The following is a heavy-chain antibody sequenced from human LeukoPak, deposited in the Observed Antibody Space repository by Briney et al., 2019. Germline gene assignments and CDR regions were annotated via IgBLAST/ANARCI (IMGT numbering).Heavy chain of an antibody. D-gene: IGHD5-12*01. CDR3: AAKRRGGGYSGYDSDY. J-gene: IGHJ4*02. V-gene: IGHV3-23*01. Sequence: GGSLRLTCAASGFTFSDYAMSCVRQAPEKGLEWVASISGTGVSTYSADSVKGRFTISRDNSKNTLYLQMNSLRAEDTAVYYCAAKRRGGGYSGYDSDYWGQGTLVTVSS. CDR2: ISGTGVST. CDR1: GFTFSDYA.